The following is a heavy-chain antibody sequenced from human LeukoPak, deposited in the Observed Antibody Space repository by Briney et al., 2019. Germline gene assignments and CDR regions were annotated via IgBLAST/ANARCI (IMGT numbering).Heavy chain of an antibody. CDR1: GYTFTSYA. CDR3: ARVTRYCTNGVCYRIWSGPYYYYYMDV. Sequence: GASVKVSCKASGYTFTSYAMNWVRQAPGQGLEWMGWINTNTGNPTYAQGFTGWFVFSLDTSVSTAYLQISSPKAEDTAVYYCARVTRYCTNGVCYRIWSGPYYYYYMDVWGKGTTVTVSS. D-gene: IGHD2-8*01. CDR2: INTNTGNP. V-gene: IGHV7-4-1*02. J-gene: IGHJ6*03.